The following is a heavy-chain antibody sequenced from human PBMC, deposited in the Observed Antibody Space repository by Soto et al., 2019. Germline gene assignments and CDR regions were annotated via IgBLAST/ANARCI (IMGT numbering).Heavy chain of an antibody. J-gene: IGHJ6*02. CDR2: IYPGDPDT. V-gene: IGHV5-51*01. Sequence: PGESLQISCKGSGYIFGNYWIGWVRQMPGKGLEWMGIIYPGDPDTRYSPSFEGQVTISADQSISTAYLQWSSLQASDTAMNYCVRKGVGAASGYYGMDVWGQGTTVTVSS. CDR1: GYIFGNYW. D-gene: IGHD6-13*01. CDR3: VRKGVGAASGYYGMDV.